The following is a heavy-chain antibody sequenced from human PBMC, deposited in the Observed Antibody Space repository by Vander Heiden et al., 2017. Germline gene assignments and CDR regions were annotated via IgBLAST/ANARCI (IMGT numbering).Heavy chain of an antibody. CDR2: ISSSSSDI. Sequence: EVQLVESGGGLVKPGGSLRPSCAASGFTFRSYSMNWVRQAPGKGLEWVSSISSSSSDIYYADSVKGRFTISRDNAKNSLYLQMNSLRAEDTAVYYCARGVPVLRYFDWPKPPVNPWGQGTLVTVSS. CDR1: GFTFRSYS. CDR3: ARGVPVLRYFDWPKPPVNP. V-gene: IGHV3-21*01. D-gene: IGHD3-9*01. J-gene: IGHJ5*02.